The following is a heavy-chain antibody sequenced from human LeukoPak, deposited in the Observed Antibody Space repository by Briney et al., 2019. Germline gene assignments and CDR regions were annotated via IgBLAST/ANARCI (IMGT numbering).Heavy chain of an antibody. V-gene: IGHV3-23*01. J-gene: IGHJ4*02. CDR3: AKGLRIAAARYYFGD. CDR1: GFTFSSYA. Sequence: GGSLRLSCVASGFTFSSYAMSWVRQAPGKGLEWVSTISGSGGSTYHADSVKGRFTISRDNSKNTLYLQMNSLRAEDTAVYFCAKGLRIAAARYYFGDWGQGTLVTVSS. D-gene: IGHD6-13*01. CDR2: ISGSGGST.